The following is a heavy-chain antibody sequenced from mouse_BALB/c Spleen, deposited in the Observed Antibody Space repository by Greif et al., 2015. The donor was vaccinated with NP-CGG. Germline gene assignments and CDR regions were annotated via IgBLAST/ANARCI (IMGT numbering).Heavy chain of an antibody. Sequence: QVQLKESGPGLVAPSQSLSITCTVSGFSLTSYGVHWVRQPPGKGLEWLGVIWAGGSTNYNSALMSRLSISKDNSKSQVFLKMNSLQTDDTAMYYCARVELGAHYAMDYWGQGTSVTVSS. CDR2: IWAGGST. CDR1: GFSLTSYG. D-gene: IGHD4-1*01. CDR3: ARVELGAHYAMDY. J-gene: IGHJ4*01. V-gene: IGHV2-9*02.